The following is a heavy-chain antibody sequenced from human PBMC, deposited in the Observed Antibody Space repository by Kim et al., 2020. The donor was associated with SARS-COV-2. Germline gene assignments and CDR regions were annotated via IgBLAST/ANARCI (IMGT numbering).Heavy chain of an antibody. J-gene: IGHJ4*02. CDR1: GYTFTSYY. Sequence: ASVKVSCKASGYTFTSYYMHWVRQAPGQGLEWMGIINPSGGSTSYAQKFQGRVTMTRDTSTSTVYMELSSLRSEDTAVYYCARDRPGGIAVAATWFDYWGQGTLVTVSS. CDR2: INPSGGST. D-gene: IGHD6-19*01. CDR3: ARDRPGGIAVAATWFDY. V-gene: IGHV1-46*01.